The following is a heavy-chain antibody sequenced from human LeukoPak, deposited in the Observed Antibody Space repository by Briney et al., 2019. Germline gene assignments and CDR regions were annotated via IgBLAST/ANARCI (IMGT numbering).Heavy chain of an antibody. Sequence: GGSLRLSCVGSGFTFSNHALHWVRQFPGKRLEYVSAISNNGRSTHYTDSVKGRFTVSRDNSKEAVYLQLGSLSPEDTALYYCARGLSGAPDYWGRGTLVTVSS. CDR2: ISNNGRST. V-gene: IGHV3-64*02. CDR1: GFTFSNHA. J-gene: IGHJ1*01. CDR3: ARGLSGAPDY. D-gene: IGHD5-12*01.